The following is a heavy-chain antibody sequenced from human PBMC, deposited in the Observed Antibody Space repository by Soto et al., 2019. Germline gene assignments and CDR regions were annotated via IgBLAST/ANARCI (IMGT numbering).Heavy chain of an antibody. CDR3: ARGGGNPSSTNDF. CDR2: IHSSGST. Sequence: QVELQQWGGGLLKPSETLYLTCGLHRGSFSYFHWSWIRQPPGKGLEWIGEIHSSGSTNYNPSLRIRVNLTIDSSAMKFSLTLSSVTAAYRAGYYCARGGGNPSSTNDFWGQGAVVTVSS. V-gene: IGHV4-34*01. D-gene: IGHD3-16*01. CDR1: RGSFSYFH. J-gene: IGHJ4*02.